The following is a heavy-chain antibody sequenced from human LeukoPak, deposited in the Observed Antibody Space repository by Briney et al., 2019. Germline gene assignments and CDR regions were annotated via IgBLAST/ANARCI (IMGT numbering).Heavy chain of an antibody. Sequence: PGRSLRLSCAASGFTFSSYGMHWVRQAPGKGLEWVAVIWYDGSNKYYADSVKGRFTISRDNSKNTLYLQMNSLRAEDTAVYYCAKDRGYCSSTSCPDGFDPWGQGTLATVSS. CDR2: IWYDGSNK. CDR1: GFTFSSYG. CDR3: AKDRGYCSSTSCPDGFDP. V-gene: IGHV3-33*06. D-gene: IGHD2-2*01. J-gene: IGHJ5*02.